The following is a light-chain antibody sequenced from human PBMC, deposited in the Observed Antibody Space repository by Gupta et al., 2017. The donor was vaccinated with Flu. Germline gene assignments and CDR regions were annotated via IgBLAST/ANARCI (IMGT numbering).Light chain of an antibody. CDR3: QQYYSTPTWT. CDR2: WAS. J-gene: IGKJ1*01. V-gene: IGKV4-1*01. Sequence: DIVMTQSPDSLAVSLGERATINCKSSQSVLYSSNNKNYLAWYQQKPGQPPKLLIYWASTREAGVPDRSSGSGSGTDLTLTISSLQAEDVAVYYCQQYYSTPTWTFGQGTKVEIK. CDR1: QSVLYSSNNKNY.